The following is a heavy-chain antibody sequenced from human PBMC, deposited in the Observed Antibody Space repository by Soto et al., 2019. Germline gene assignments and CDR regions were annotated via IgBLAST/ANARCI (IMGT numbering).Heavy chain of an antibody. Sequence: QVQLVQSGAEVKKPGSSVKVSCKASGGTFSSYAISWVRQAPGQGLEWMGGIIPIFGTANYAQKFQGRVTITADESTSTAYMELSSLSSEDTAVYYCARDQAPYYYGSGSDYYYYGMDVWGQGTTVTVSS. J-gene: IGHJ6*02. CDR1: GGTFSSYA. CDR3: ARDQAPYYYGSGSDYYYYGMDV. D-gene: IGHD3-10*01. V-gene: IGHV1-69*01. CDR2: IIPIFGTA.